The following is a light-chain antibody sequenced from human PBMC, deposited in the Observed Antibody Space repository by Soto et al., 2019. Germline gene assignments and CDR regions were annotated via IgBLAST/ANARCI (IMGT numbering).Light chain of an antibody. J-gene: IGKJ1*01. CDR2: GAS. V-gene: IGKV3-20*01. CDR1: QTVSSSY. Sequence: EIVLTQSPGTLSLSPGERATLSCRASQTVSSSYLAWYQQKLGQAPRLLIYGASNRATGIPDRFSGSGSGTDFTLTISRLEPEDFAVYYCQQYGSSPRTFGQGTEVEIK. CDR3: QQYGSSPRT.